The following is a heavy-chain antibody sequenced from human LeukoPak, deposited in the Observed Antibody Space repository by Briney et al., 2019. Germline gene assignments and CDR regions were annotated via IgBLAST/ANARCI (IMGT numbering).Heavy chain of an antibody. CDR1: GGTFSSYA. V-gene: IGHV1-69*01. J-gene: IGHJ6*02. CDR2: IIPIFGTT. Sequence: ASVKVSCKAPGGTFSSYAISWARQAPGQGLEWMGGIIPIFGTTNYAQKFQGRVTITADESTSTAYMELSGLRSEDTAVYYCARVLYSSSSSGGYYYYGMDVWGQGTTVTVSS. CDR3: ARVLYSSSSSGGYYYYGMDV. D-gene: IGHD6-6*01.